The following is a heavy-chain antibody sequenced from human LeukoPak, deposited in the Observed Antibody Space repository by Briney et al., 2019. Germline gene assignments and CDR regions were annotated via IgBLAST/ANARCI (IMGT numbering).Heavy chain of an antibody. CDR3: ARDLGVMVRAFDI. Sequence: SETLSLTCTVSGGSINSYYWSWIRQPPGEGLEWIGYIYYSGSTNYNPSLKSRVTISVDTSKNQFSLKLSSVTAADTAVYYCARDLGVMVRAFDIWGQGTMVSVSS. D-gene: IGHD5-18*01. J-gene: IGHJ3*02. CDR2: IYYSGST. CDR1: GGSINSYY. V-gene: IGHV4-59*01.